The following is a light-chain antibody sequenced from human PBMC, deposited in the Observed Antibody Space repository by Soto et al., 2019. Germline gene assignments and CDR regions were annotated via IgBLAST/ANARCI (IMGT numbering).Light chain of an antibody. CDR2: DAS. CDR3: QQRKYWPPLT. J-gene: IGKJ4*01. CDR1: QSVDIY. Sequence: EIVLTQSPVTLSLSPGERATLSCRASQSVDIYLAWYQQKPAQAPRLLIYDASNRATGIPARFSGSGSGTDFTLTISSLEPEDFAIYYCQQRKYWPPLTFGGGTKVEIK. V-gene: IGKV3-11*01.